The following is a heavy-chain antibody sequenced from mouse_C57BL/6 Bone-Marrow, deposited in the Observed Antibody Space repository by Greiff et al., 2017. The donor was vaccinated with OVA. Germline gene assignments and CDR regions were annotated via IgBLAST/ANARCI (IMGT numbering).Heavy chain of an antibody. CDR1: GYTFTSYW. V-gene: IGHV1-69*01. D-gene: IGHD1-1*01. CDR2: IDPSDSYT. Sequence: QVQLQQPGAELVMPGASVKLSCKASGYTFTSYWMHWVKQRPGQGLEWIGEIDPSDSYTNYNQKFKGKSTLTVDKSSSTAYMQLSSLTSEDSAVYYCASDGTTVVPYWYFDVWGTGTTVTVSS. J-gene: IGHJ1*03. CDR3: ASDGTTVVPYWYFDV.